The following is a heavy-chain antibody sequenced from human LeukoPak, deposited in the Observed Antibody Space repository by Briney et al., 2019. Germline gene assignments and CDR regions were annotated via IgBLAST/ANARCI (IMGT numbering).Heavy chain of an antibody. Sequence: TGGSLRLSCAASGFTFSSYGMHWVRQAPGKGLEWVAVISYDGSNKYYADSVKGRFTISRDNSKNTLYLQMNSLRAEDTAVYYCAKDVRDGSVYYFDYWGQGTLVTVSS. V-gene: IGHV3-30*18. CDR2: ISYDGSNK. CDR3: AKDVRDGSVYYFDY. D-gene: IGHD5-24*01. CDR1: GFTFSSYG. J-gene: IGHJ4*02.